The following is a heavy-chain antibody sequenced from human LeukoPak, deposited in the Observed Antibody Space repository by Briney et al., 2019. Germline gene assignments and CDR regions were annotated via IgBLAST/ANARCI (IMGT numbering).Heavy chain of an antibody. CDR2: ISSSSSYI. CDR3: ARDHGLANELPGDFDY. D-gene: IGHD2-8*01. Sequence: GGSLRLSCAASGFTFSSYSMNWVRQAPGKGLEWVSSISSSSSYIYYADSVKGRFTISRDNAKNSLYQQMNSLRAEDTAVYYCARDHGLANELPGDFDYWGQGTLVTVSS. V-gene: IGHV3-21*01. CDR1: GFTFSSYS. J-gene: IGHJ4*02.